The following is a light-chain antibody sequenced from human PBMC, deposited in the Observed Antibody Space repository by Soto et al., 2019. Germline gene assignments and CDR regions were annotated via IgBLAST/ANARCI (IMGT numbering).Light chain of an antibody. CDR1: SSDVGSYNL. V-gene: IGLV2-23*01. CDR2: EGS. J-gene: IGLJ2*01. Sequence: QSALTQPASVSGSPGQSITISCTGTSSDVGSYNLVSWYQQHPGKAPKLMIYEGSKRPSGVSNRFSGSKSGNTASLTISGLQAEDEADYYCCSYGGSNNLVFGGGTKVTVL. CDR3: CSYGGSNNLV.